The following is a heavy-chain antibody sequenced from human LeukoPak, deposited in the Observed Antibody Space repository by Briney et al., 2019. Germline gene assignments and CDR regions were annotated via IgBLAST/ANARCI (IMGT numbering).Heavy chain of an antibody. CDR1: GFTFSTYG. CDR2: INNSGGST. CDR3: AKSGYSVTTPGDYYYYYYYMDV. V-gene: IGHV3-23*01. J-gene: IGHJ6*03. D-gene: IGHD4-17*01. Sequence: PGGTLRLSCAASGFTFSTYGMSWVRQAPGKGLEWVSSINNSGGSTYYADSVKGRFTISRDNSKNTLYLQMNSLRAEDTAVYYCAKSGYSVTTPGDYYYYYYYMDVWGKGTTVTVSS.